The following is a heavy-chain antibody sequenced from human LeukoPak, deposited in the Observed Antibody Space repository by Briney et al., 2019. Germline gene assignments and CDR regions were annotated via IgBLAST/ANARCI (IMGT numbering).Heavy chain of an antibody. V-gene: IGHV4-59*01. CDR1: GDSISPYY. Sequence: PSEALSLTCTVSGDSISPYYWGWIRQPPGKGLEWIGYIYYSGDTTYNPSLKSRVTMSVDTSKNQFSLKLSSVTAADTAVYYCARDKQPGDYWGQGALVTVSS. D-gene: IGHD1-1*01. J-gene: IGHJ4*02. CDR3: ARDKQPGDY. CDR2: IYYSGDT.